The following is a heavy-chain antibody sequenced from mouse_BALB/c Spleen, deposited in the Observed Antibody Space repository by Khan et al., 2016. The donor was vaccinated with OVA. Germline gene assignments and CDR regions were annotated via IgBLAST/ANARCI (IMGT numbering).Heavy chain of an antibody. Sequence: EVQLQESGPGLVKPSQSLSLTCTVTGYSITSDFAWNWVRQFPGNKLEWMGYISFSGSTSYDPSLKSRLSITLDTSKNQFFLQLNSVTTEDTATYYCIRSVYYAYAYAMDYWGQGISVTVSS. J-gene: IGHJ4*01. CDR3: IRSVYYAYAYAMDY. CDR1: GYSITSDFA. D-gene: IGHD2-2*01. V-gene: IGHV3-2*02. CDR2: ISFSGST.